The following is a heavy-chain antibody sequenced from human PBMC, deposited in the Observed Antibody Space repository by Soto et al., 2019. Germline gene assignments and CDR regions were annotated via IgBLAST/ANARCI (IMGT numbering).Heavy chain of an antibody. CDR2: INGYNGNT. CDR1: GYTFSRSG. Sequence: QVQLVQSGAEVKKPGASVKVSCKASGYTFSRSGISWVRQAPGQGREWMGWINGYNGNTNYTQKMQGRITMTTDTPPSTAYMELRSLRSDDTAVYYCARMGDVPYYYSGMDVWGQGTTVIVSS. J-gene: IGHJ6*02. V-gene: IGHV1-18*01. D-gene: IGHD3-16*01. CDR3: ARMGDVPYYYSGMDV.